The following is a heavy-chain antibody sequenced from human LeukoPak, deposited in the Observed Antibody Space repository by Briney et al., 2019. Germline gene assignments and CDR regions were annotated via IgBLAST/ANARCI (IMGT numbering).Heavy chain of an antibody. CDR1: GFTFSSYD. CDR2: IGTAGDT. V-gene: IGHV3-13*01. J-gene: IGHJ6*02. D-gene: IGHD3-10*01. CDR3: ARDLAMVRGRYYGMDV. Sequence: GGSLRLSCAASGFTFSSYDMHWVRQATGKGLEWVSAIGTAGDTYYPGSVKGRFTISRDNAKNSLYLQMNSLRAEDTAVYYCARDLAMVRGRYYGMDVWGQGTTVTVSS.